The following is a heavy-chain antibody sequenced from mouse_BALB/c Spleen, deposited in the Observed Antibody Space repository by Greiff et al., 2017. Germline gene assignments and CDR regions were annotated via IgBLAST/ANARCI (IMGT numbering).Heavy chain of an antibody. D-gene: IGHD2-10*02. CDR2: ISYSGST. V-gene: IGHV3-2*02. CDR3: ARVGGYGNYGDY. CDR1: GYSITSDYA. J-gene: IGHJ4*01. Sequence: EVKLMESGPGLVKPSQSLSLTCTVTGYSITSDYAWNWIQQFPGNKLEWMGYISYSGSTSYNPSLKSRISITRDTSKNQFFLQLNSVTTEDTATYYCARVGGYGNYGDYWGQGTSVTVSS.